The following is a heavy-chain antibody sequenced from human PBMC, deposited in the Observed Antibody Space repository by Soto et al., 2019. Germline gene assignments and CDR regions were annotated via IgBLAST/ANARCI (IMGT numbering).Heavy chain of an antibody. CDR1: GDSVSSGYYY. D-gene: IGHD3-9*01. CDR2: IYCTGNI. Sequence: SETLSLTCTVSGDSVSSGYYYWTWIRQPPGKGLEWIGYIYCTGNIDYSPSLKSRVTMSVDTSKNQFSLKLSSVSAADAAVYYCARAHLYDILTGYVRAFDVSGQGTLVTVSS. V-gene: IGHV4-61*01. CDR3: ARAHLYDILTGYVRAFDV. J-gene: IGHJ3*01.